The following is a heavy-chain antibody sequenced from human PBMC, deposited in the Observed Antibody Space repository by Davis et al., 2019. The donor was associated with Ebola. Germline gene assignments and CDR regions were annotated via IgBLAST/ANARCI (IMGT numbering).Heavy chain of an antibody. Sequence: GESLKISCAASGFTFSSYGMHWVRQAPGKGLEWVAVISYDGSNNYYADSVKGRFTISRDDSKNTAYLQMNSLKTEDTAVYYCTLTVGSFDYWGQGTLVTVSS. J-gene: IGHJ4*02. D-gene: IGHD1-20*01. CDR2: ISYDGSNN. CDR1: GFTFSSYG. V-gene: IGHV3-30*03. CDR3: TLTVGSFDY.